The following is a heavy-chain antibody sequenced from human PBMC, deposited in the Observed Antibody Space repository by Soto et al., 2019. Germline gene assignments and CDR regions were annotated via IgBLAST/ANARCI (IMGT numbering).Heavy chain of an antibody. CDR3: AKDALEPHVLRYFDWSHRYYYYGMDV. D-gene: IGHD3-9*01. Sequence: PGGSLRLSCAASGFTFSSYAMSWVRQAPGKGLEWVSAISGSGGSTYYADSVKGRFTISRDNSKNTLYLQMNSLRAEDTAVYYCAKDALEPHVLRYFDWSHRYYYYGMDVWGQGTTVTVSS. CDR1: GFTFSSYA. J-gene: IGHJ6*02. V-gene: IGHV3-23*01. CDR2: ISGSGGST.